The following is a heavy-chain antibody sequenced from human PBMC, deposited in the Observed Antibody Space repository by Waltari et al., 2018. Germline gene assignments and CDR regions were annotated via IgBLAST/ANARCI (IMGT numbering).Heavy chain of an antibody. D-gene: IGHD3-3*01. V-gene: IGHV4-59*01. CDR3: ARDSDFWSGKRYYYYGMDV. CDR1: GGSISSYY. CDR2: IYYSWST. J-gene: IGHJ6*02. Sequence: QVQLQESGPGLVKPSATLSRTCTVSGGSISSYYWSWLRPPPGKGLEWIGYIYYSWSTNYNPSLKSRVTISVDTSKNQFSLKLSSVTAADTAVYYCARDSDFWSGKRYYYYGMDVWGQGTTVTVSS.